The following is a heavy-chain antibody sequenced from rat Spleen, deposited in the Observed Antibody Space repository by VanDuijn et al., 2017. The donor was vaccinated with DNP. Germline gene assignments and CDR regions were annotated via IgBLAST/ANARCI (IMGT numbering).Heavy chain of an antibody. Sequence: EVQLVESGGDLVQPGRSLKLSCVAFGFTFNDYWMAWIRQVPGKGLEWLGAITGSGGGTYYSGSVKGRFTISRDNAKNTLYLQMNSLRSEDTATYYCTRGAGSPYWSFDFWGQGVMVTVSS. V-gene: IGHV5-31*01. CDR2: ITGSGGGT. D-gene: IGHD5-1*01. J-gene: IGHJ2*01. CDR3: TRGAGSPYWSFDF. CDR1: GFTFNDYW.